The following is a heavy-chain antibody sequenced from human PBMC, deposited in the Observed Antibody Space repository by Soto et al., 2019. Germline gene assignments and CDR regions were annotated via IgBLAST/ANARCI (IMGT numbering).Heavy chain of an antibody. V-gene: IGHV3-74*01. CDR3: ASTVVTGY. Sequence: EVQLVESGGGLVQPGGSLRLSCAVSGFTFSSDWMHWVRQAPGKGLVWVSRINSDGSSTSYADSVKGRFTISRDNAKNTLYLQMNRLRAEDTAVSYCASTVVTGYWGQGTLVTVSS. D-gene: IGHD2-15*01. J-gene: IGHJ4*02. CDR2: INSDGSST. CDR1: GFTFSSDW.